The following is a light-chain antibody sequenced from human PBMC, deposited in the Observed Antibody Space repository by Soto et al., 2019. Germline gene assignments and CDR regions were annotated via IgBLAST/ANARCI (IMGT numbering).Light chain of an antibody. V-gene: IGLV7-46*01. Sequence: QAVVTQEPSLTMSPGETVTLTCGSSTGRVTSDHWPYWFQQKPGQGPRTLIYDTSNKHSWTPARFSGSLLGGKAALTLSGAQPEDEADYYCLLYYTGGRPVFGGGTQLTVL. CDR3: LLYYTGGRPV. CDR2: DTS. CDR1: TGRVTSDHW. J-gene: IGLJ7*01.